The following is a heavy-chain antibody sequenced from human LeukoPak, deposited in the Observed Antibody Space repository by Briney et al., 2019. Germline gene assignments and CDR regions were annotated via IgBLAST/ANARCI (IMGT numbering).Heavy chain of an antibody. CDR1: GGSISSYY. Sequence: SETLSLTCTVSGGSISSYYWSWIRQPPGKGLEWIGYIYYSGSTYYNPSLKSRVTISVDTSKNQFSLKLSSVTAADTAVYYCARDYRGSSSWAKYYYGMDVWGQGTTVTVSS. D-gene: IGHD6-13*01. CDR3: ARDYRGSSSWAKYYYGMDV. J-gene: IGHJ6*02. CDR2: IYYSGST. V-gene: IGHV4-59*12.